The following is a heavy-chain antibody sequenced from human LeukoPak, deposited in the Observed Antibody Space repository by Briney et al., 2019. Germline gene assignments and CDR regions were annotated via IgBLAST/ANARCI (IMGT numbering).Heavy chain of an antibody. CDR3: ARDRYITRSWGYDFDY. V-gene: IGHV3-7*01. D-gene: IGHD6-13*01. Sequence: GSLRLSCAVSGFTFSGYWMSWVRQAPGKGLEWVANIKQDGSEKYYVDSVKGRFTISRDNAKNSLYLQMNTLRAEDTAVNYCARDRYITRSWGYDFDYWGQGILVTVSS. CDR2: IKQDGSEK. CDR1: GFTFSGYW. J-gene: IGHJ4*02.